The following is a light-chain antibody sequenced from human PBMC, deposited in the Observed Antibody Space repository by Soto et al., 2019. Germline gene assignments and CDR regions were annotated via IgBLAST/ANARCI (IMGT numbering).Light chain of an antibody. Sequence: DIKMTQSLSSLSASVGDRVTITCRASQSIGNYVNWYQKKPGQAPNLLLRSSSILEGGDTSRFSGSGSGTDFTLNITRLQREDVATYYGQQRYNNPVTVGGGTTVE. J-gene: IGKJ4*01. CDR3: QQRYNNPVT. CDR2: SSS. V-gene: IGKV1-39*01. CDR1: QSIGNY.